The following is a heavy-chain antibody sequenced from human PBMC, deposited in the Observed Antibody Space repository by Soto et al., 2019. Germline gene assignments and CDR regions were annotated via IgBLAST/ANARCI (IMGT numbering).Heavy chain of an antibody. Sequence: GGSLRLSCAASGFTFSIYAMHWVRQAPGKGLEWVAVISYDGSNKYYADSVKGRFTISRDNSKNTLYLQMISLRGEDTAVYYCAKDRMAYSNLGDYYYGMDVWGQGTTVTVSS. V-gene: IGHV3-30*18. D-gene: IGHD4-4*01. CDR3: AKDRMAYSNLGDYYYGMDV. CDR2: ISYDGSNK. J-gene: IGHJ6*02. CDR1: GFTFSIYA.